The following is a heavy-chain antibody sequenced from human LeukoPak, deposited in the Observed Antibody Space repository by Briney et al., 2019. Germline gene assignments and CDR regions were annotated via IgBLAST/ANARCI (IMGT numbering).Heavy chain of an antibody. CDR2: FSYTGSA. D-gene: IGHD6-6*01. CDR1: GGSISIHY. Sequence: SETLSLTCTVPGGSISIHYWSWIRQPPGKGLECSGYFSYTGSANYNPSLKSRVTISVDTSKNQSSLNLSSVTAEDTAVYFCARGLEYSSSTNWFDPWGQGALVIVSS. J-gene: IGHJ5*02. V-gene: IGHV4-59*08. CDR3: ARGLEYSSSTNWFDP.